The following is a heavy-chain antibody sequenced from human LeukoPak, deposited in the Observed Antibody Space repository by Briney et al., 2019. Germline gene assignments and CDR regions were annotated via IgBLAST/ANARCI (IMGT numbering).Heavy chain of an antibody. CDR3: ARGPRQQLVLYYWFDP. V-gene: IGHV4-34*01. D-gene: IGHD6-13*01. Sequence: SETLSLTCAVYGGSFSGYYWSWIRQPPGKGLEWIGEINHSGSTNYNPSLKSRVTISVDTSKNQFSLKLSSVTAADTAAYYCARGPRQQLVLYYWFDPWGQGTLVTVSS. CDR2: INHSGST. J-gene: IGHJ5*02. CDR1: GGSFSGYY.